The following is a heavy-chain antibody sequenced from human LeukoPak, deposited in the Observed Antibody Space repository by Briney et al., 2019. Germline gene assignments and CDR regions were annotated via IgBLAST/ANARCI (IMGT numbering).Heavy chain of an antibody. CDR1: GYTFTGYY. D-gene: IGHD2-2*01. CDR3: ARVSVVPAGFDP. V-gene: IGHV1-2*02. CDR2: INPNSGGT. Sequence: VASVKVSCKASGYTFTGYYMHWVRQAPGQGLEWMGWINPNSGGTNYAQKFQGRVTMTRDTSISTAYMELSRQRSDDTAVYYCARVSVVPAGFDPWGQGTLVTVSS. J-gene: IGHJ5*02.